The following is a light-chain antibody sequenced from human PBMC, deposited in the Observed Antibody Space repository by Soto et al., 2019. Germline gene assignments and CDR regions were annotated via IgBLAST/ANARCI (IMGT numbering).Light chain of an antibody. Sequence: AIQMTQSPSSLSASAGDRVTITCRASQGIRNDLGWYQQKPGNTPKLLIFAASSLPSGVPSRFSGSGSGTDFTLTISSLQPEDFATYYCLQDCNYPWTFGQGTKVEIK. V-gene: IGKV1-6*01. CDR1: QGIRND. J-gene: IGKJ1*01. CDR2: AAS. CDR3: LQDCNYPWT.